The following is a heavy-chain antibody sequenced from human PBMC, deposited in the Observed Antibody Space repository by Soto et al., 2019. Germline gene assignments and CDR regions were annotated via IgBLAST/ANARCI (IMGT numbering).Heavy chain of an antibody. CDR1: GFTFSSYA. Sequence: QVQLVESGGGVVQPGRSLRLSCAASGFTFSSYAMHWVRQAPGKGLEWVAVISYDGRNKYYADSVKGRFTISRDNSKNTLYLQMNSLRAEDTAVYYCAAGYSSGWRLIYYGMDVWGQGTTVTVSS. D-gene: IGHD6-19*01. CDR3: AAGYSSGWRLIYYGMDV. J-gene: IGHJ6*02. CDR2: ISYDGRNK. V-gene: IGHV3-30*04.